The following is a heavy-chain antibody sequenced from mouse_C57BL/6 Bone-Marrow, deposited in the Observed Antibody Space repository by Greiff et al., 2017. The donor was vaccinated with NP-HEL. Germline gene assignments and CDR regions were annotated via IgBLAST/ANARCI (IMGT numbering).Heavy chain of an antibody. J-gene: IGHJ1*03. CDR3: ARSDSSGYWYFYV. V-gene: IGHV1-63*01. CDR1: GYTFTNYW. Sequence: QVQLQQSGAELVRPGTSVKMSCKASGYTFTNYWIGWAKQRPGHGLEWIGDIYPGGGYTNYNEKFKGKATLTADKSSSTAYMQFSSLTSEDSAIYYCARSDSSGYWYFYVWGTGTTVTVSS. CDR2: IYPGGGYT. D-gene: IGHD3-2*02.